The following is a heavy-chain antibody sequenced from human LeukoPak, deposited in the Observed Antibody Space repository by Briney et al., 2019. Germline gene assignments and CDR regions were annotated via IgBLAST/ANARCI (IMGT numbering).Heavy chain of an antibody. CDR1: GFTFSSYA. Sequence: QAGGSLRLSCAASGFTFSSYAMHWVRQAPGKGLEWVAVISYDGSNKYYADSVKGRFTISRDNAKNSLYLQMNSLRAEDTAVHHCAREAGIWSGYYTDTDFDYWGQGTLVTVSS. D-gene: IGHD3-3*01. CDR3: AREAGIWSGYYTDTDFDY. J-gene: IGHJ4*02. V-gene: IGHV3-30-3*01. CDR2: ISYDGSNK.